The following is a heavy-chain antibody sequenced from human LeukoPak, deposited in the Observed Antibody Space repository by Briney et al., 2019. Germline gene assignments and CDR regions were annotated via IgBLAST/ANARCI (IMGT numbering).Heavy chain of an antibody. D-gene: IGHD3-22*01. CDR2: ISHDGTT. V-gene: IGHV4-4*02. CDR1: GGSIDITNY. J-gene: IGHJ4*02. Sequence: SETLSLTCGVSGGSIDITNYWSWVRQAPGQGLEWIGEISHDGTTNYNPSLRSRVAMSLDRANNQFSLSLTSVTAADTAVYYCTREDRPFCPFAYWGQGVLGTVSS. CDR3: TREDRPFCPFAY.